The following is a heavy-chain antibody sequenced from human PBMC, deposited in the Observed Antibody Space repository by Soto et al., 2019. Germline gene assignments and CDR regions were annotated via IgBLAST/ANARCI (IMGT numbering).Heavy chain of an antibody. J-gene: IGHJ4*02. Sequence: GESLKISCAASGFTFSSFGMNWVRQAPGKGLEWVSSITGAGYTFYADSVEGRFSISRDNTKNSVYLQMNSLRAEDTAVYYCARYSGTYRDYWGQGILVTVSS. CDR3: ARYSGTYRDY. CDR2: ITGAGYT. CDR1: GFTFSSFG. V-gene: IGHV3-21*01. D-gene: IGHD1-26*01.